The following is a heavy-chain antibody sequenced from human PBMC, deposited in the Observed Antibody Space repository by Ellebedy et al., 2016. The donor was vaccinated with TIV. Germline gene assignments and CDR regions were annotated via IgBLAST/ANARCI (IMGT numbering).Heavy chain of an antibody. CDR1: GFTVSSNY. CDR2: ISGSGSNT. D-gene: IGHD7-27*01. CDR3: AQTNWGSGGFYGMDV. V-gene: IGHV3-23*01. J-gene: IGHJ6*02. Sequence: ETLSLTCAASGFTVSSNYMSWVRQAPGKGLEWVSAISGSGSNTHYPDSLKERFTVSRDNSKNTLYLQVDSLRAEDTAVYYCAQTNWGSGGFYGMDVWGQGTTVTVSS.